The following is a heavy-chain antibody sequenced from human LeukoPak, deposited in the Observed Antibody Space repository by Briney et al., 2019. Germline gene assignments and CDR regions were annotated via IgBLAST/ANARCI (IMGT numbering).Heavy chain of an antibody. Sequence: RALRLSCAASGFTFSSYAMSWVRQAPGKGLEWVSAISGSGGSTYYADSVKGRFTISRDNSKNTLYLQMNSLRAEDTAVYYCAKDRSVDWLFVLWGQGTLVTVSS. V-gene: IGHV3-23*01. CDR3: AKDRSVDWLFVL. CDR2: ISGSGGST. D-gene: IGHD3-9*01. J-gene: IGHJ4*02. CDR1: GFTFSSYA.